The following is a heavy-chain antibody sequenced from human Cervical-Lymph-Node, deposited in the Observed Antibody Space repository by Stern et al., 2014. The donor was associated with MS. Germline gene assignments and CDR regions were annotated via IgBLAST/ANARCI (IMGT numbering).Heavy chain of an antibody. J-gene: IGHJ4*02. Sequence: VQLVQSGAEVKKSGESLTISCKGSGYSFTTYWIGWVRQMPGKGLEWMGIFYPDDLDTRYSPSFQGQVAISFGASISTAFLHWSSLKASDTATYYCGRSPSGVSDPHYLDYWGQGTLVTVSS. CDR3: GRSPSGVSDPHYLDY. CDR2: FYPDDLDT. V-gene: IGHV5-51*01. CDR1: GYSFTTYW. D-gene: IGHD1-26*01.